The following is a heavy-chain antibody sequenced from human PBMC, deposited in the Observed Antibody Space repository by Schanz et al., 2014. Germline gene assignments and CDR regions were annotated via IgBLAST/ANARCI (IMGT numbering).Heavy chain of an antibody. D-gene: IGHD1-1*01. CDR2: VYTSGST. CDR1: RHSFSSSNW. Sequence: QVQLQESGPGLVKPSETLSLTCVVSRHSFSSSNWWGWIRQPAGKGLEWIGRVYTSGSTNYNPSLKSRVPISLDTSKNQFSLTLTSLTAADTAVYYCARDTTWRLDLWGRGTLVTVSS. V-gene: IGHV4-61*02. J-gene: IGHJ2*01. CDR3: ARDTTWRLDL.